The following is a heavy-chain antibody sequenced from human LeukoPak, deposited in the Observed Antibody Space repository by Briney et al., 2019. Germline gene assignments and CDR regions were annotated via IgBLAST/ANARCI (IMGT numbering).Heavy chain of an antibody. CDR1: GFTFTDYW. CDR2: IRQDGGEK. Sequence: GGSLRLSCAASGFTFTDYWMNWVRQAPGKGLEWVASIRQDGGEKSYVDSVKGRFTISRDNTKNSLYLQINSLRVEDTAVYYCARDGTAAGLYFDLWGQGTLVTVSS. J-gene: IGHJ4*01. V-gene: IGHV3-7*01. CDR3: ARDGTAAGLYFDL. D-gene: IGHD6-13*01.